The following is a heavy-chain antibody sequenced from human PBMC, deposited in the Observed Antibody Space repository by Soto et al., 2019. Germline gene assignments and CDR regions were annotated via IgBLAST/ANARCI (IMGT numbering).Heavy chain of an antibody. V-gene: IGHV4-30-4*01. CDR3: ARDTCSSTSCYETDYYYGMDV. CDR1: GGSISSGDYY. D-gene: IGHD2-2*01. J-gene: IGHJ6*02. CDR2: IYYSGST. Sequence: SETLSLTCTGSGGSISSGDYYWSWIRQPPGKGLEWIGYIYYSGSTYYNPSLKSRVTISVDTSKNQFSLKLSSVTAADTAVYYCARDTCSSTSCYETDYYYGMDVWGQGTTVTVSS.